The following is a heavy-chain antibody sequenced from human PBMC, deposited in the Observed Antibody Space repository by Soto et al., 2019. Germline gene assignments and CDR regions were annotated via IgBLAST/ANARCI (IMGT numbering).Heavy chain of an antibody. Sequence: GGSLRLSCRVSGFTFNNSGMHWVRQAPGKXLEWMAVISYDGSDKYYADFVKGRVIISRDNSKNTLNLEMNSLRAEDTATYYCVKDRVPGAYGHYYGMDVWGQGTTVTVSS. CDR1: GFTFNNSG. CDR2: ISYDGSDK. J-gene: IGHJ6*02. V-gene: IGHV3-30*18. CDR3: VKDRVPGAYGHYYGMDV. D-gene: IGHD5-12*01.